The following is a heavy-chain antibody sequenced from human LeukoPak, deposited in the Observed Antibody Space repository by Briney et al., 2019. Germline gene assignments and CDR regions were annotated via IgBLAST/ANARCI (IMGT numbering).Heavy chain of an antibody. CDR2: IKSKTDGGTT. CDR1: GFTFSNAW. J-gene: IGHJ4*02. Sequence: GGSLRLSCAASGFTFSNAWMSWVRQAPGKGLEWVGRIKSKTDGGTTDYAAPVKGRFTISRDDSKNTLYLQMNSLKTEDTAVYYCTIRPKYSSSWYRDYWGQGTPVTVSS. V-gene: IGHV3-15*01. CDR3: TIRPKYSSSWYRDY. D-gene: IGHD6-13*01.